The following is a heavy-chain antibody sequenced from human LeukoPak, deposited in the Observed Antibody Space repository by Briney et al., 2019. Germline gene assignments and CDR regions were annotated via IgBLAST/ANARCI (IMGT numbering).Heavy chain of an antibody. CDR1: GFTFSSYG. D-gene: IGHD2-15*01. CDR2: IWYDGSNK. CDR3: ASVYCSGGSCQRGGYYDSSGYNAFDI. V-gene: IGHV3-33*01. J-gene: IGHJ3*02. Sequence: EPGRSLRLSCAASGFTFSSYGMHWVRQAPGKGLEWVAVIWYDGSNKYYADSVKGRFTISRDNSKNTLYLQMNSLRAEDTAVYYCASVYCSGGSCQRGGYYDSSGYNAFDIWGQGTMVTVSS.